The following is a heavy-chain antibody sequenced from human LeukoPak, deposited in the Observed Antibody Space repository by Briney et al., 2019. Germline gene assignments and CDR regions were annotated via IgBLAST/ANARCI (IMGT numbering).Heavy chain of an antibody. CDR2: IRYDGSNK. D-gene: IGHD6-19*01. CDR1: GFTFRSYG. Sequence: PGGSLRLSCAASGFTFRSYGMHWVRQAPGKGLEWVAFIRYDGSNKYYADSVKGRFTISRDNSKNTLYLQMNSLRAEDTAVYYCAKDGRSGWFYYYYYMDVWGKGTTVTISS. CDR3: AKDGRSGWFYYYYYMDV. J-gene: IGHJ6*03. V-gene: IGHV3-30*02.